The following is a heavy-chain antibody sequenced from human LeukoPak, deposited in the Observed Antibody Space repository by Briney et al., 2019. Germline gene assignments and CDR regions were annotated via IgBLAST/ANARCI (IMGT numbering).Heavy chain of an antibody. V-gene: IGHV4-59*01. CDR3: ARDKSSGYYYYYGMDV. CDR1: GGSISSYY. D-gene: IGHD3-22*01. CDR2: ICYSGST. J-gene: IGHJ6*02. Sequence: PSETLSLTCTVSGGSISSYYWSWIRQPPGKGLEWIGYICYSGSTNYNPSLKSRVTISVDTSKNQFSLKLSSVTAADTAVYYCARDKSSGYYYYYGMDVWGQGTTVTVSS.